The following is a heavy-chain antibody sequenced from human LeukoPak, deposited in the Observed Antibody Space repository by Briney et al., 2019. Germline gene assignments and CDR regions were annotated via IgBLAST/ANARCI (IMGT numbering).Heavy chain of an antibody. J-gene: IGHJ3*02. D-gene: IGHD2-15*01. CDR3: ARDVVPKPNDAFDI. CDR1: GFTFSSYG. Sequence: QPGRSLRLSCAASGFTFSSYGMHWVRQAPGKGLEWVAVIWYDGSNKYYADSVKGRFTISRDNSKNTQYLQMNSLRAEDTAVYYCARDVVPKPNDAFDIWGQGTMVTVSS. V-gene: IGHV3-33*01. CDR2: IWYDGSNK.